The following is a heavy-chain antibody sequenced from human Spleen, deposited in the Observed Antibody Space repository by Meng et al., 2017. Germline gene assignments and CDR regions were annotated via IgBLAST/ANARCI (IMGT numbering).Heavy chain of an antibody. D-gene: IGHD4-11*01. Sequence: QVQLHQWAVGLLKPTYTLSLTCVVSGGSFSDYYWSCIRQLPWKGLEWIGEINHSGNTNNHPSLEGRATISVDTSQNNLSLKLRSVTAADSAVYYCARGPTTMAHDFDYWGQGTLVTVSS. CDR1: GGSFSDYY. J-gene: IGHJ4*02. CDR2: INHSGNT. CDR3: ARGPTTMAHDFDY. V-gene: IGHV4-34*04.